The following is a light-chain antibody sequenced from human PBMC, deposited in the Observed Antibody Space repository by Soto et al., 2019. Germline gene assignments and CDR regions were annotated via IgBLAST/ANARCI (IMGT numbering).Light chain of an antibody. Sequence: DIMMAQSPDALAVSLRERATLSCRASQSVGTSLAWYQQKPGQAPRLLIYGASNRATGIPDRFSGSGYGTDFNLTISKLETEDFAVYHCQQYGGSPRTFGQGTKVDIK. CDR2: GAS. V-gene: IGKV3-20*01. J-gene: IGKJ1*01. CDR3: QQYGGSPRT. CDR1: QSVGTS.